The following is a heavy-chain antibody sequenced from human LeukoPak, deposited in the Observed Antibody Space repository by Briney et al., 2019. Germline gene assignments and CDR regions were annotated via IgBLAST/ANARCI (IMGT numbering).Heavy chain of an antibody. CDR1: GFVFSDYG. CDR3: ARESGGAYHSEGPKF. V-gene: IGHV3-30*02. D-gene: IGHD2-8*02. J-gene: IGHJ4*02. CDR2: VRYDGNNE. Sequence: GGSPRLSCAASGFVFSDYGMHWVRQAPGKGLEWVAFVRYDGNNEYYADSMKGRFTISRDNSKNTLYLQMNSLRAEDTAVYSCARESGGAYHSEGPKFWVLGTLVTVS.